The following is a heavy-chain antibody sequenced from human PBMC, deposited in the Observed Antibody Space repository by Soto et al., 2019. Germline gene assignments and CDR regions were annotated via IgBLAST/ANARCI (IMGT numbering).Heavy chain of an antibody. CDR1: GGSFSGYY. CDR2: INHSGST. V-gene: IGHV4-34*01. CDR3: ARRRNNSDWYFDY. Sequence: PSETLSLTCAVSGGSFSGYYWNWIRQPPGKRLEWIGEINHSGSTNYNPALKSRVSISIDTSKNQFSLKLSSVTAADTAVYYCARRRNNSDWYFDYWAQGALVTVSS. D-gene: IGHD6-19*01. J-gene: IGHJ4*02.